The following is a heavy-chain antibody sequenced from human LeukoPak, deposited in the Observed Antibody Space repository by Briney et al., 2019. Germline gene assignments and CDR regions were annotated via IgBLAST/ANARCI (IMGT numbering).Heavy chain of an antibody. CDR3: ARDIVVVPAAVGYYYYGMDV. V-gene: IGHV3-64*01. Sequence: GGSLRLSCAASGFTFSSYAMHWVRQAPGKGLEYVSAISSNGGSTYYANSVKGRFTISRDNSKNTLYLQMGSLRAEDMAVYYCARDIVVVPAAVGYYYYGMDVWGQGTTVTVSS. CDR2: ISSNGGST. D-gene: IGHD2-2*01. CDR1: GFTFSSYA. J-gene: IGHJ6*02.